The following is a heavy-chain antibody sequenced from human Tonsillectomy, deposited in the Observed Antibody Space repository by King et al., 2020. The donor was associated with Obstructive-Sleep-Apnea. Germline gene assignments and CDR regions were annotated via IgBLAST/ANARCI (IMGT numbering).Heavy chain of an antibody. CDR1: GFTFSSYA. Sequence: VQLVESGGGVVQPGRSLRLSCGASGFTFSSYAMHWVRQAPGKGLEWVSVISYDGSNKYYADSVKGRFTISRDNSKNTLYRQMNSLRAEDTAVYYCARVLDIVVVPGTKYYYYYAMDVWGQGTTVTVSS. CDR3: ARVLDIVVVPGTKYYYYYAMDV. J-gene: IGHJ6*02. V-gene: IGHV3-30*04. D-gene: IGHD2-2*03. CDR2: ISYDGSNK.